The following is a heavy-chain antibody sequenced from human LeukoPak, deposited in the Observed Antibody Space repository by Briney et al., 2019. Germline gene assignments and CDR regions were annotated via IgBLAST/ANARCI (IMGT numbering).Heavy chain of an antibody. CDR1: GFTFSSYA. Sequence: PGGFLRLSCAASGFTFSSYAMSWVRQAPGKGLEWVSAISGSGGSTYYADSVKGRFTISRDNSKNTLYLQMNSLRAEDTAVYYCAKVADDYGDYDWFDPWGQGTLVTVSS. V-gene: IGHV3-23*01. CDR3: AKVADDYGDYDWFDP. CDR2: ISGSGGST. J-gene: IGHJ5*02. D-gene: IGHD4-17*01.